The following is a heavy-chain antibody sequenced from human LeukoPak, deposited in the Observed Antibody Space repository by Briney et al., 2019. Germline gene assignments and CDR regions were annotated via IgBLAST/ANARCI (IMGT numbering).Heavy chain of an antibody. V-gene: IGHV4-30-2*01. D-gene: IGHD3-3*01. CDR2: IYHSGST. CDR1: GGSISSGGYY. J-gene: IGHJ5*02. CDR3: ARAALRSREFDP. Sequence: PSETLSLTCTVSGGSISSGGYYWSWIRQPPGKGLEWIGYIYHSGSTNYNPSLKSRVTISVDKSKNQFSLKLSSVTAADTAVYYCARAALRSREFDPWGQGTLVTVSS.